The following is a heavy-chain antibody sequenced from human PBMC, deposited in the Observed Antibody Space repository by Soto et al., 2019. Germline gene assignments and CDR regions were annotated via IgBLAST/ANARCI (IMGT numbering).Heavy chain of an antibody. Sequence: EVQLLESGGTLVQPGGSPRLSCSASGFTFSNYAMSWVRQAPGKGLEWVSGIGGGGGVAYYADSVTGRFTMSRDNSKNTLYLQMDSLRAEDTAVYFCAKDVVARYDILTAYPYFDYWGQGTLVTVSS. V-gene: IGHV3-23*01. J-gene: IGHJ4*02. CDR3: AKDVVARYDILTAYPYFDY. CDR1: GFTFSNYA. D-gene: IGHD3-9*01. CDR2: IGGGGGVA.